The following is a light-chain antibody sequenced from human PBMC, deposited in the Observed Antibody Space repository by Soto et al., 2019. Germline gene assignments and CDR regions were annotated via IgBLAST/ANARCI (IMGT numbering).Light chain of an antibody. CDR1: QGIRHF. Sequence: DIQMTQSPTSLSASVGDRVTITCRASQGIRHFVAWYQQKPGKAPKLLIYAASTLQSGVPSRFSGSGSGPDFTLTINSLQPEDVATYSCQKYSSVPVFGPGTKVEIK. CDR2: AAS. V-gene: IGKV1-27*01. CDR3: QKYSSVPV. J-gene: IGKJ3*01.